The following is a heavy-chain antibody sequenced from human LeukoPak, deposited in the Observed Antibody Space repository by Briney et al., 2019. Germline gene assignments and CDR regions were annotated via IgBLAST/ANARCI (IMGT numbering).Heavy chain of an antibody. CDR3: ARQSHSITDY. Sequence: GESLKISCKGSGYNFTNYWIGWVRQMSGEGLEWMGIMYPGDYYTIHSPSFQGQVTISADRSISTAYLQWSSLKASDTAMYYCARQSHSITDYWGQGTLVTVSS. CDR1: GYNFTNYW. V-gene: IGHV5-51*01. D-gene: IGHD1-14*01. J-gene: IGHJ4*02. CDR2: MYPGDYYT.